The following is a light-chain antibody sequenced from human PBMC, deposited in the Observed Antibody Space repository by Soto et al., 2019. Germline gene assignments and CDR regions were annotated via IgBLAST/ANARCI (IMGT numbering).Light chain of an antibody. CDR3: CSYAGSYTFAS. V-gene: IGLV2-11*01. J-gene: IGLJ2*01. CDR1: SSDVGGYNY. Sequence: QSALTQPRSVSGSPGQSVTISCTGTSSDVGGYNYVSWYQQHPGKAPKLMIYDVSKRPSGVPDRFSGSKSGNTASLTISGLQAEDEADYYCCSYAGSYTFASFGGGTKLTVL. CDR2: DVS.